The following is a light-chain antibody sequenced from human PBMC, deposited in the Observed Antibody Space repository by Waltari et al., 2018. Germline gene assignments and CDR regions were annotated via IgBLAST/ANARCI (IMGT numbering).Light chain of an antibody. Sequence: EVLMTQSPATLSVSPGERATLPCRASQSVDNNLAWYQQQNGQAPRLLIYGASTRATGVPASLSGSSSGTEFTLTIRNLQSADFAVYLCQQYNNWPWTFGQGTRVEI. CDR1: QSVDNN. CDR2: GAS. J-gene: IGKJ1*01. CDR3: QQYNNWPWT. V-gene: IGKV3-15*01.